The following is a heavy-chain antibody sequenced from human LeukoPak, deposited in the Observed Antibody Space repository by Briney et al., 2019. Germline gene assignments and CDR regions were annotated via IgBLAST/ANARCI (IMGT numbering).Heavy chain of an antibody. D-gene: IGHD3-9*01. V-gene: IGHV3-23*01. J-gene: IGHJ4*02. CDR1: GFTFSSYA. Sequence: GGSLRLSCAASGFTFSSYAMRWVRQAPGKGVEWVSAISGSGGSTYYADSVKGRFTVSRDNSKNTLYLQMNSLRAEDTAVYYCAKGGEELRYFDWSNWGQGTLVTVSS. CDR3: AKGGEELRYFDWSN. CDR2: ISGSGGST.